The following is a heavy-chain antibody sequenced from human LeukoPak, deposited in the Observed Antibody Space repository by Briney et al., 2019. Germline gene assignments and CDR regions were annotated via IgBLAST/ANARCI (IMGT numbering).Heavy chain of an antibody. J-gene: IGHJ5*02. CDR1: GGSISSGSYY. CDR3: ATMRSYYSNNWFDP. CDR2: IYTSGST. D-gene: IGHD4-11*01. Sequence: SETLSLTCTVSGGSISSGSYYWSWIRQPAGKGLEWIGRIYTSGSTNYNPSLKSRVTISVDTSKNQFSLKLSSVTAADTAVYYCATMRSYYSNNWFDPWGQGTLVTVSS. V-gene: IGHV4-61*02.